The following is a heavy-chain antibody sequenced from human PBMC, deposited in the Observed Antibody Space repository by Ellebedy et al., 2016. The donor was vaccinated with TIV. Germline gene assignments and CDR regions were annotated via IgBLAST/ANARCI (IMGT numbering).Heavy chain of an antibody. J-gene: IGHJ4*02. CDR3: AKTKFSSGWTDFDY. D-gene: IGHD6-19*01. CDR1: GFTFSSHW. V-gene: IGHV3-30*18. CDR2: ISYDGSFK. Sequence: GESLKISCAASGFTFSSHWMTWVRQAPGKGLEWVAIISYDGSFKYYADSVKGRFTISRDNSKNKLFLQMNSLRAEDTAVYFCAKTKFSSGWTDFDYWGQGTLVTVSS.